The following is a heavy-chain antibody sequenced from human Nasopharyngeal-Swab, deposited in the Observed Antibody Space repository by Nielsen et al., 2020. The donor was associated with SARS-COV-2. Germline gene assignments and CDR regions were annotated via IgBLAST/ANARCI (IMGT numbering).Heavy chain of an antibody. CDR1: GFTFSSYW. CDR3: ARDDYVWGSYRYTTYFDY. CDR2: IKQDGSEK. J-gene: IGHJ4*02. Sequence: GGSLRLSCAASGFTFSSYWMSWVRQAPGKGLEWVANIKQDGSEKYYVESVKGRFTIARNNAKNSLYLQMNSLRAKDTAVYYCARDDYVWGSYRYTTYFDYWGQGTLVTVSS. D-gene: IGHD3-16*02. V-gene: IGHV3-7*01.